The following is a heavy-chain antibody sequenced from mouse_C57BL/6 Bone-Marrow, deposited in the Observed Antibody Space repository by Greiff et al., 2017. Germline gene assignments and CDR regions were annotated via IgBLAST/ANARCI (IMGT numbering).Heavy chain of an antibody. CDR2: INYDGSST. CDR3: ARVLITTVDYAMDY. CDR1: GFTFSDYY. D-gene: IGHD1-1*01. V-gene: IGHV5-16*01. J-gene: IGHJ4*01. Sequence: EVQRVESEGGLVQPGSSMKLSCTASGFTFSDYYMAWVRQVPEKGLEWVANINYDGSSTYYLDSLKSRFIISRDNAKNILYLQMSSLKSEDTATYYCARVLITTVDYAMDYWGQGTSVTVSS.